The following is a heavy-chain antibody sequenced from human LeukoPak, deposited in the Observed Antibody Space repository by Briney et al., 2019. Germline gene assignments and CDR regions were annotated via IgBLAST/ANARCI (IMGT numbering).Heavy chain of an antibody. J-gene: IGHJ6*02. CDR2: ISGGGATT. D-gene: IGHD4-17*01. CDR1: GFTFSSFA. V-gene: IGHV3-23*01. CDR3: ATLYGPLGGMDV. Sequence: GGSLRLSCAASGFTFSSFAMSWVRQAPGKGLEWVSTISGGGATTYYADSMKGRSAISRDNSKNTLYLQMNSLRAEDTAVYYCATLYGPLGGMDVWGQGTTVTVS.